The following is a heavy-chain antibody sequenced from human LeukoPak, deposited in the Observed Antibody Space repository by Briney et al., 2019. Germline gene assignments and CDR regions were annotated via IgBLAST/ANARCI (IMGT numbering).Heavy chain of an antibody. V-gene: IGHV3-23*01. CDR2: FSGGGGGA. CDR3: ARASGGDCYEPVDY. D-gene: IGHD2-21*02. CDR1: GFTFSSYA. Sequence: GGSLRLSCAASGFTFSSYAMSWVRQAPGKGLEWVSAFSGGGGGAYYADSVKGRFTISRDNSKNTLYLQMNSLRAEDTAVYYCARASGGDCYEPVDYWGQGTLVTVSS. J-gene: IGHJ4*02.